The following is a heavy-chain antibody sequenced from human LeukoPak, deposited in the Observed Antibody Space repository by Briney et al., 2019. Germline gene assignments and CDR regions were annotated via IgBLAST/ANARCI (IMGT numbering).Heavy chain of an antibody. D-gene: IGHD1-26*01. Sequence: HTDTLTLACPVPGGSISSYYWSWIRQPAGKGLEWIGGIYTSGSTNSTASLKSRVSMSVDTSKNQFSLKLSSVTAADTAVFYCARENSGSYREFDYWGHGTPVTGSS. CDR1: GGSISSYY. CDR3: ARENSGSYREFDY. J-gene: IGHJ4*01. CDR2: IYTSGST. V-gene: IGHV4-4*07.